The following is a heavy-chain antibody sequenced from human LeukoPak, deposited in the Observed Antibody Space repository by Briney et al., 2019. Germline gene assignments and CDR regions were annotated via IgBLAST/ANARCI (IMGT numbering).Heavy chain of an antibody. CDR2: IRDDGSNK. Sequence: GGSLRLSCAASGFTFSSSGMHWVRQAPGKGLEWVAFIRDDGSNKYYADSVKGRFTISRDNSKNTLYLQMNSPRAEDTAVYYCAKRGEGVSNTWYMNNWFDPWGQGTLVTVSS. CDR1: GFTFSSSG. CDR3: AKRGEGVSNTWYMNNWFDP. V-gene: IGHV3-30*02. J-gene: IGHJ5*02. D-gene: IGHD6-13*01.